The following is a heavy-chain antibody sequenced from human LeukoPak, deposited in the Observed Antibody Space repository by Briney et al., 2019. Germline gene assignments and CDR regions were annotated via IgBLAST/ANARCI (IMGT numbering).Heavy chain of an antibody. Sequence: KASETLSLTCTVSGGSISRGYYWGWMRQPPGKGLEWIGGIYHSGSTYYNPSLKSRVTISVDTSKNQFSLKLSSVTAADTAVYYCARDQVPFVITFGGGPNWFDPWGQGTLVTVSS. D-gene: IGHD3-16*01. J-gene: IGHJ5*02. CDR1: GGSISRGYY. CDR2: IYHSGST. V-gene: IGHV4-38-2*02. CDR3: ARDQVPFVITFGGGPNWFDP.